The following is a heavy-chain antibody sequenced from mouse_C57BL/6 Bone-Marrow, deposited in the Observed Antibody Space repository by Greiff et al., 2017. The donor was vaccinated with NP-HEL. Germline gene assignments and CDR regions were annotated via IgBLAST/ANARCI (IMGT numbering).Heavy chain of an antibody. CDR3: ARGDYGSSRFGYDMDY. Sequence: QVQLQQSGAELVKPGASVKISCKASGYAFSSYWMNWVKERPGKGLEWIGQIYPGDGDTKYNGTFKGRATLTADKSSNTAYMQVSSLTSEDSAVYFGARGDYGSSRFGYDMDYWGQGTSVTVSS. D-gene: IGHD1-1*01. CDR2: IYPGDGDT. CDR1: GYAFSSYW. J-gene: IGHJ4*01. V-gene: IGHV1-80*01.